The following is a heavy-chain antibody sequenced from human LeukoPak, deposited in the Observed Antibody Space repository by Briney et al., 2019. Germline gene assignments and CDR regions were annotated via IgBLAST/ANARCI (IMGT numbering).Heavy chain of an antibody. CDR2: IYHSGST. J-gene: IGHJ4*02. CDR1: GYSISSGYY. CDR3: ATDFRGYSGSYFVDY. V-gene: IGHV4-38-2*01. D-gene: IGHD1-26*01. Sequence: PSETLSLTCAVSGYSISSGYYWGWIRQPPGKGLEWIGSIYHSGSTYYNPSLKSRVTISLDTSKNQFSLRLSSVTAADTAVYYCATDFRGYSGSYFVDYWGQGTLVTVSS.